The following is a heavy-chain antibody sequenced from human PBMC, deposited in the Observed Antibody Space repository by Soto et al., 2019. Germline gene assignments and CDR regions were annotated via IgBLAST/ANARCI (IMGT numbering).Heavy chain of an antibody. CDR3: ARHVAPLSSGWYDPTTYFDY. J-gene: IGHJ4*02. CDR1: GVSISSSSYY. CDR2: IYYSGST. D-gene: IGHD6-19*01. Sequence: SETLSLTCTVSGVSISSSSYYWGWIRQPPGKGLEWIGSIYYSGSTYYNPSLKSRVTISVDTSKNQFSLKLSSVTAADTAVYYCARHVAPLSSGWYDPTTYFDYWGQGTLVTVSS. V-gene: IGHV4-39*01.